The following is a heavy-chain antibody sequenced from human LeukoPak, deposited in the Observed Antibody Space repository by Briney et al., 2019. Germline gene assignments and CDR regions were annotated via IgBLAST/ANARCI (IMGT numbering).Heavy chain of an antibody. CDR2: IYISEST. Sequence: SETLSLTCTVSGGSISSGNSYWRWIRQPAGKGLEWIGRIYISESTDSNPSLKSRVTISIDTSKNQFSLKLSSVTAADTAVYYCARGSSSWYYSDHWGQGTLVTVSS. CDR1: GGSISSGNSY. CDR3: ARGSSSWYYSDH. D-gene: IGHD6-13*01. V-gene: IGHV4-61*02. J-gene: IGHJ4*02.